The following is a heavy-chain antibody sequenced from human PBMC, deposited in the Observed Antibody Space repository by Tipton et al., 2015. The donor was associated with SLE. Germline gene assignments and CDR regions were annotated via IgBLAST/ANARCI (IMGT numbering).Heavy chain of an antibody. CDR1: GGSISSSYY. Sequence: TLSLTCAVSGGSISSSYYWSWIRQPPGKGLEWIGYIYYSGSTNYNPSLKSRVTISVDTSKNQFSLKLSSVTAADTAVYYCARSIAVAGTGFDYWGQGTLVTVSS. CDR2: IYYSGST. J-gene: IGHJ4*02. D-gene: IGHD6-19*01. CDR3: ARSIAVAGTGFDY. V-gene: IGHV4-61*01.